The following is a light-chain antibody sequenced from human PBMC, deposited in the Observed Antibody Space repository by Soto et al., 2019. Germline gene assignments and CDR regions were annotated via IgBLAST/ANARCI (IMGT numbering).Light chain of an antibody. CDR1: SGHVVSYSL. CDR3: CSYAGSSTYV. Sequence: QSALTQPASVSGSPGQSITISCTGTSGHVVSYSLVSWYQQHPGKAPQLIIYEGDKRPSWVSNRFSGSKSGNTASLTISGLQAEDEADYYCCSYAGSSTYVFGTGTKLTVL. J-gene: IGLJ1*01. V-gene: IGLV2-23*01. CDR2: EGD.